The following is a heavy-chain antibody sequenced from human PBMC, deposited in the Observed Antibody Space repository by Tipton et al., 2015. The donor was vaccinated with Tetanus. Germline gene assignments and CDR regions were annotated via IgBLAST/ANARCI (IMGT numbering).Heavy chain of an antibody. CDR2: ISGSGVQT. CDR3: ARYLFAYGMDV. CDR1: GFTFSDYG. D-gene: IGHD2-15*01. Sequence: SLRLSCAASGFTFSDYGMSWVRQAPGKGLEWVSSISGSGVQTNYADSVKGRFTVSRDNSKNTLYMQMNSLRAEDTAVYYCARYLFAYGMDVWGQGTTVTVSS. J-gene: IGHJ6*02. V-gene: IGHV3-23*01.